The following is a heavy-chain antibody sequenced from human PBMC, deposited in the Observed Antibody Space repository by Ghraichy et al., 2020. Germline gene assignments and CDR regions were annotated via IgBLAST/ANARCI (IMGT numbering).Heavy chain of an antibody. CDR1: GFTFSSYA. J-gene: IGHJ4*02. V-gene: IGHV3-30-3*01. Sequence: GGSLRLSCAASGFTFSSYAMHWVRQAPGKGLEWVAVISYDGSNKYYADSVKGRFTISRDNSKNTLYLQMNSLRAEDTAVYYCARDPLLLGSGSCDYWGQGTLVTVSS. D-gene: IGHD1-26*01. CDR2: ISYDGSNK. CDR3: ARDPLLLGSGSCDY.